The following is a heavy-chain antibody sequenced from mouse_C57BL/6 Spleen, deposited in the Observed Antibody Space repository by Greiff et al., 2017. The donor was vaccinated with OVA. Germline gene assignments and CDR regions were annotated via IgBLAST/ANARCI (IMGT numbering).Heavy chain of an antibody. CDR3: ARGGGNYGFDYFDY. D-gene: IGHD2-1*01. Sequence: QVQLKQPGTELVKPGASVKLSCKASGYTFTSYWMHWVKQRPGQGLEWIGYIYPRDGSTKYNEKFKGKATLTADKSSSTAYMQLNSLTSEDSAVYFCARGGGNYGFDYFDYWGQGTTLTVSS. V-gene: IGHV1-53*01. CDR1: GYTFTSYW. J-gene: IGHJ2*01. CDR2: IYPRDGST.